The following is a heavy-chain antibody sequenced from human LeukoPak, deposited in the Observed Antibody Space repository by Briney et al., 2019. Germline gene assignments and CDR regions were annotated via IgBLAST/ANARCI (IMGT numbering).Heavy chain of an antibody. D-gene: IGHD3-22*01. CDR3: ARPHRTYYYDSSGYYLPLDY. J-gene: IGHJ4*02. V-gene: IGHV1-69*05. CDR1: GGTFSSYA. Sequence: SVKVSCKASGGTFSSYAISWVRQAPGQGLEWMGGIIPIFGTANYAQKFQGRVTITTDESTSTAYMELSSLRSEDTAVYYCARPHRTYYYDSSGYYLPLDYWGQGTLVTVSS. CDR2: IIPIFGTA.